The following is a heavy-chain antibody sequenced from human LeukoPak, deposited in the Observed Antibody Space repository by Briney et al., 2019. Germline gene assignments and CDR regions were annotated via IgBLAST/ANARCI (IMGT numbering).Heavy chain of an antibody. V-gene: IGHV4-31*03. D-gene: IGHD2-2*01. CDR1: GGPISSGGYY. CDR2: IYYSGST. J-gene: IGHJ5*02. Sequence: SETLSLTCTVSGGPISSGGYYWSWIRQHPGKGLEWIGYIYYSGSTYYNPSLKSRVTISVHTSKNQFSLMLSSVTAADTAVYYCARAPVATAGADWVDPWGQGTLVTVPS. CDR3: ARAPVATAGADWVDP.